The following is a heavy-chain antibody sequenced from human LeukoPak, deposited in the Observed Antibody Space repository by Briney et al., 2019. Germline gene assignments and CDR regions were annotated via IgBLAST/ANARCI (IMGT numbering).Heavy chain of an antibody. J-gene: IGHJ5*02. CDR1: GYTVSSNY. Sequence: GGFLRLSCAASGYTVSSNYMSWVRQAPGKGLEWVSVIYSGGSTYYADSVKGRFTISRDNSKNTLYLQMNSLRAEDTAVYYCARTAMVTKVRPDWFDPWGQGTLVTVSS. CDR2: IYSGGST. V-gene: IGHV3-66*01. D-gene: IGHD5-18*01. CDR3: ARTAMVTKVRPDWFDP.